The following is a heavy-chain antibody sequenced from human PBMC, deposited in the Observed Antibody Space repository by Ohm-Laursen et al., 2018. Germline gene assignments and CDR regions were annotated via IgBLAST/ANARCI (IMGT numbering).Heavy chain of an antibody. V-gene: IGHV3-15*01. J-gene: IGHJ4*02. CDR3: TTWDSLGGTKGGFDY. Sequence: SLRLSCTASGFTFSNAWMGWVRQAPGKGLEWAGRIKSKAAGETIDYAAPVKGRFTISRDDSKNTLYLQINSLKTEDAAIYYCTTWDSLGGTKGGFDYWGQGTLVTVSS. D-gene: IGHD1-26*01. CDR1: GFTFSNAW. CDR2: IKSKAAGETI.